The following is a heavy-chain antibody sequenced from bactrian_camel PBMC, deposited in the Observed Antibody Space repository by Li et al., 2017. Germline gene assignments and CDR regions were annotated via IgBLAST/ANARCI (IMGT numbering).Heavy chain of an antibody. D-gene: IGHD7*01. CDR2: IYTDAGSS. CDR1: GYTYGSSC. V-gene: IGHV3S1*01. J-gene: IGHJ4*01. Sequence: QVQLVESGGGSVQAGGSLRISCTVSGYTYGSSCMGWFRRAPGKEREFVAGIYTDAGSSHYSESVKGRFTISRDNAKNTLYLQLNSLKTEDTAMYYCGRGYGGGFDRGQGTQVTVS.